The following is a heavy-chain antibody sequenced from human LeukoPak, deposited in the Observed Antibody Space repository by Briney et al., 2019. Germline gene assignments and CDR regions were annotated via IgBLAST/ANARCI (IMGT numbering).Heavy chain of an antibody. Sequence: PGGSLRLSCAASGFTFSSYSMHWVRQAPGKGLEWVSSISSSRSTIYYADSVKGRFTISRDDAKNSLSLQMNSLRAEDTALYHCARARGDGYPYYFDYWGQGTLVTVSS. D-gene: IGHD5-24*01. CDR3: ARARGDGYPYYFDY. CDR1: GFTFSSYS. V-gene: IGHV3-48*01. J-gene: IGHJ4*02. CDR2: ISSSRSTI.